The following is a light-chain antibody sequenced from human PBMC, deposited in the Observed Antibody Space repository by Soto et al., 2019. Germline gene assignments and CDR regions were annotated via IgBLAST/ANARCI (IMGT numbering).Light chain of an antibody. CDR1: QSVSSSY. CDR2: GAS. CDR3: QQYFNWPLTWT. V-gene: IGKV3-20*01. J-gene: IGKJ1*01. Sequence: EIVLTQSPGTLSLSPGERATLSCRASQSVSSSYLAWYQQKPGQAPRLLIYGASSRATGIPDRFSGSGSGTDFTLTISRLEPEDFAFYYCQQYFNWPLTWTFGPGTKVQIK.